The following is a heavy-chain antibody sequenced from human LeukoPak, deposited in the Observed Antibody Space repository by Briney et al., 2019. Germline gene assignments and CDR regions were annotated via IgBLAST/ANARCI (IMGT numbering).Heavy chain of an antibody. Sequence: GGSLRLSCVASGFSLNNHWMTWVRQAPGKGLEWVANINRDGSEKYYVDSVKGRFTISRDNAKNSLYLQMNSLRAEDTAVYYCARVCSNTSCWGAFGIWGQGTMVTVSS. CDR2: INRDGSEK. CDR3: ARVCSNTSCWGAFGI. D-gene: IGHD2-2*01. J-gene: IGHJ3*02. V-gene: IGHV3-7*01. CDR1: GFSLNNHW.